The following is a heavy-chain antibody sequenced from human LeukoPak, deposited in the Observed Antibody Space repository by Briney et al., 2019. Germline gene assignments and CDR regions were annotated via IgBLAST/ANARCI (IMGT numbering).Heavy chain of an antibody. V-gene: IGHV4-34*01. Sequence: SETLSLTCAVSGGSFSGYYWSWICQPPGKGLECIGEINHTGSTNYNPSLKSRVTISVDTSKNHFSLKLSSVTAADTAVYYCASQVGATTLDYWGQGTLVTVSS. CDR2: INHTGST. J-gene: IGHJ4*02. D-gene: IGHD1-26*01. CDR3: ASQVGATTLDY. CDR1: GGSFSGYY.